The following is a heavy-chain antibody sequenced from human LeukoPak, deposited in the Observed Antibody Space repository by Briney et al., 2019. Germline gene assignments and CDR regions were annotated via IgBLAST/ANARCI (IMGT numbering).Heavy chain of an antibody. CDR3: ARLARDIVVVPPSD. CDR2: IYPGDSDT. Sequence: GESLKISCKGSGYSFTSYWIGWVRQMPGKGLEWMGIIYPGDSDTRYSPSFQSQVTISADKSISTAYLLWSSLKASDTAMYYCARLARDIVVVPPSDWGQGTLVTVSS. CDR1: GYSFTSYW. V-gene: IGHV5-51*01. D-gene: IGHD2-2*01. J-gene: IGHJ4*02.